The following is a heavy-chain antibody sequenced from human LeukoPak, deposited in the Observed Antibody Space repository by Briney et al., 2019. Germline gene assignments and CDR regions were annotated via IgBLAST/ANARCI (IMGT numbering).Heavy chain of an antibody. J-gene: IGHJ4*02. CDR1: GFTFSSYA. V-gene: IGHV3-23*01. CDR2: ISGSDGST. Sequence: GGSLRLSCAASGFTFSSYAMSWVRQAPGKGLEWVSAISGSDGSTYYADSVKGRFTISRDNSKNTLYLQMNSLRAEDTAVYYCAGTLSPVVVVPAAILDYWGQGTLVTVSS. CDR3: AGTLSPVVVVPAAILDY. D-gene: IGHD2-2*02.